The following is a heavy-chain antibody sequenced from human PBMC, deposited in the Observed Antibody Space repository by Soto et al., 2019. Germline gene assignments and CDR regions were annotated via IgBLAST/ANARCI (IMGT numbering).Heavy chain of an antibody. CDR2: ISATGDTT. D-gene: IGHD3-16*01. J-gene: IGHJ4*02. V-gene: IGHV3-23*01. CDR1: GFPFNSYA. CDR3: AKDLGVSTVRGIMLS. Sequence: GGSLRLSCAASGFPFNSYAMNWVRQAPGKGLEWVSGISATGDTTYHADSVKGRFTVSRDNPKNTLYLQLSSLRAEDTAVYYCAKDLGVSTVRGIMLSRGPGTLVTVSS.